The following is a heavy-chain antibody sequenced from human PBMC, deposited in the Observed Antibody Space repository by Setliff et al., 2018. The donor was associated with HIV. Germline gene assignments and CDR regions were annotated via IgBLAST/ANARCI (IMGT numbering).Heavy chain of an antibody. CDR1: GFIFSGYT. CDR3: ASEVCRHSGGYCYDSYAFDI. J-gene: IGHJ3*02. V-gene: IGHV3-21*01. CDR2: ISSSGNFI. D-gene: IGHD3-22*01. Sequence: SGGSLRLSCAASGFIFSGYTMVWVRQAPGKGLEWVSSISSSGNFIYYEDSVKGRFTVSRDNAQNSVYLQMDSLRAEDTAIYYCASEVCRHSGGYCYDSYAFDIWGQGTLVTVSS.